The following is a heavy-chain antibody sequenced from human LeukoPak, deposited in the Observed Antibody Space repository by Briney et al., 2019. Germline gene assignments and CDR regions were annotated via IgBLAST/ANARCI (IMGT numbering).Heavy chain of an antibody. CDR3: ARLDYGDPRAPFDY. Sequence: SSETLSLTCTVSGYSISSGYYWGWIRQPPGKGLEWIGSIYHSGSTYYNPSLKSRVTISVDTSKNQFSLKLSSVTAADAAVYYCARLDYGDPRAPFDYWGQGTLVTVSS. CDR2: IYHSGST. CDR1: GYSISSGYY. J-gene: IGHJ4*02. V-gene: IGHV4-38-2*02. D-gene: IGHD4-17*01.